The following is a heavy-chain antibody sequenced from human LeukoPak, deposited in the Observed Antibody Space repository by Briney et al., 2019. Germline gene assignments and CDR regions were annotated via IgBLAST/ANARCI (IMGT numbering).Heavy chain of an antibody. V-gene: IGHV1-2*02. Sequence: ASVKVSCKASGYTFTGYYMHWVRQAPGQGLEWMGWINPNSGGTNFAQKFQGRVTMTRDTSISTAYMELSSLRSEDTAVYYCARETSSGHYYDSSGYSHWGQGTLVTVSS. CDR3: ARETSSGHYYDSSGYSH. J-gene: IGHJ4*02. D-gene: IGHD3-22*01. CDR2: INPNSGGT. CDR1: GYTFTGYY.